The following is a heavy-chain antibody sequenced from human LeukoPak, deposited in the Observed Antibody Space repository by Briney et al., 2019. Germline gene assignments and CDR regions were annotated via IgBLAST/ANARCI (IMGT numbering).Heavy chain of an antibody. V-gene: IGHV1-69*01. D-gene: IGHD3-3*01. Sequence: AASVKVSCKASGGTFSSYAISWVRQAPRQGLEWMGGIIPIFGTANYAQKFQGRVTITADESTSTAYKELSSLKSEDTAVYYCARGPGGVLEWLFYAFDIWGQGTMVTVSS. CDR3: ARGPGGVLEWLFYAFDI. J-gene: IGHJ3*02. CDR2: IIPIFGTA. CDR1: GGTFSSYA.